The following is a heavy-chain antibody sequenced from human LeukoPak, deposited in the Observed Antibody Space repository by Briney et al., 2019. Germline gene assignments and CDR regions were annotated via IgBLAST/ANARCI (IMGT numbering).Heavy chain of an antibody. J-gene: IGHJ3*02. CDR1: GGSISSYY. CDR3: ARDGPLSTIAFDI. CDR2: INTSGST. V-gene: IGHV4-4*07. Sequence: SETLSLTCTVSGGSISSYYWSWLRQPAGKGLEWIGRINTSGSTNYNPSLKSRVTMSVDTSKNQFSLKLSSVTAADTAVYYCARDGPLSTIAFDIWGQGTMVTVSS. D-gene: IGHD5/OR15-5a*01.